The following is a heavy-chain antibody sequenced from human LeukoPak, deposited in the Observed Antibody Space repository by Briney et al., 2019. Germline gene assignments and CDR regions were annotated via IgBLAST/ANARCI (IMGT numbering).Heavy chain of an antibody. CDR2: ISYDGSNK. CDR3: ARGLGYSSSWTLDY. V-gene: IGHV3-30-3*01. J-gene: IGHJ4*02. Sequence: RSLRLSCAASGFTLSSYAMHWVRQAPGQGLEWVAVISYDGSNKYYADSVKGRFTISRDNSKNTLYLQMNSLRAEDTAVHYCARGLGYSSSWTLDYWGQGTLVTVSS. D-gene: IGHD6-13*01. CDR1: GFTLSSYA.